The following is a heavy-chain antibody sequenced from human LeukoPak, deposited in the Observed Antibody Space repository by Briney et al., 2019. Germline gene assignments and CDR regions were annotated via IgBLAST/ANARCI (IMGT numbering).Heavy chain of an antibody. CDR3: ARDSVAARLPTYNWFDP. J-gene: IGHJ5*02. V-gene: IGHV1-2*02. Sequence: GASVKVSCMASGYTFTGYYMHWMRQAPGQGLEWMGWINPNSGGTNYAQKFQGRVTMTRDTSISTAYMELSRLRSDDTAVYYCARDSVAARLPTYNWFDPWGQGTLVTVSS. D-gene: IGHD6-6*01. CDR2: INPNSGGT. CDR1: GYTFTGYY.